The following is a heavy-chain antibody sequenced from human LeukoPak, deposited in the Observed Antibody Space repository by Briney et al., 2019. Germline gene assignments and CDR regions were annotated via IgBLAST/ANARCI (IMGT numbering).Heavy chain of an antibody. Sequence: PGGSLRLSCAASGFTFSNAWMSWVRQAPGKGLEWVGRIKSKTDGGTTDYAAPVKGRFTISRDGSKNTLYLQMNSLKTEDTAVYYCTTEGYYGDYDIDYWGQGTLVTVSS. D-gene: IGHD4-17*01. CDR3: TTEGYYGDYDIDY. CDR1: GFTFSNAW. V-gene: IGHV3-15*01. CDR2: IKSKTDGGTT. J-gene: IGHJ4*02.